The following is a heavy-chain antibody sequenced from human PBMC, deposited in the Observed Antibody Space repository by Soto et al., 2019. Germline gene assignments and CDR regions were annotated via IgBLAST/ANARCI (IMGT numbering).Heavy chain of an antibody. J-gene: IGHJ4*02. Sequence: TSETLSLTCAVYGGSFSGYYWSWIRQPPGKGLEWIGEINHSGSTNYNPSLKSRVTISVDTSKNQFSLKLSSVTAADTAVYYCARGAWMPAAIFGGYELPFDYWGQGTLVTVSS. D-gene: IGHD2-2*02. CDR3: ARGAWMPAAIFGGYELPFDY. CDR1: GGSFSGYY. CDR2: INHSGST. V-gene: IGHV4-34*01.